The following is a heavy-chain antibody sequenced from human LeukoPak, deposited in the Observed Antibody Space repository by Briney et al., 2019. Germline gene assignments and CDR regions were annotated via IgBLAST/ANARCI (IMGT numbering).Heavy chain of an antibody. J-gene: IGHJ4*02. CDR3: SKLVGATMTSDY. Sequence: GGSLGLSCVASGFTFSAYVLTWVRQAPGKGPEWVSSISTSGDNTYYADSVKGRFIISRDNSNNTLYLQMNSLRGEDTAVYFCSKLVGATMTSDYWGQGTLVTVSS. D-gene: IGHD1-26*01. CDR1: GFTFSAYV. CDR2: ISTSGDNT. V-gene: IGHV3-23*01.